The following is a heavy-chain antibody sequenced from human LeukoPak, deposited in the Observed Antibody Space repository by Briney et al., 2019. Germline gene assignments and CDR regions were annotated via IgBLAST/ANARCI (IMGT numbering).Heavy chain of an antibody. V-gene: IGHV5-51*01. J-gene: IGHJ4*02. CDR3: ARQYGNGYNLYFDY. CDR1: GYSFTSYW. Sequence: GESLKISCKVSGYSFTSYWIGWVRQMPGKGLELMGIIYPGDSDTRDSPSFQGQVTISADKSISPAYLQWSSLKASDTAMYYCARQYGNGYNLYFDYWGQGTLVTVSS. D-gene: IGHD5-24*01. CDR2: IYPGDSDT.